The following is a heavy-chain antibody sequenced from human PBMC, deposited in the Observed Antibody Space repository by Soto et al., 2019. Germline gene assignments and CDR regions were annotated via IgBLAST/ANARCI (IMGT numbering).Heavy chain of an antibody. D-gene: IGHD6-13*01. Sequence: ASVKVSCKASGYTFSTYGISWVRQAPGQGLEWMGWISGYNGDTNYAQKVQGRLTMTTDTSTRTAYMELRRLRSDDTAVYYCARDRQLAAAGTFFGYWGQGTLVPVSS. J-gene: IGHJ4*02. CDR3: ARDRQLAAAGTFFGY. V-gene: IGHV1-18*01. CDR2: ISGYNGDT. CDR1: GYTFSTYG.